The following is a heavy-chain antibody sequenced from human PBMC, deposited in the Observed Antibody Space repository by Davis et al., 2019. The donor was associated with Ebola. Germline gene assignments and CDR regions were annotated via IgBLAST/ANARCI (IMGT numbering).Heavy chain of an antibody. D-gene: IGHD3-3*01. CDR3: ARRRVFWSGYYVYYYYGMDV. Sequence: SETLSLTCAVSGGSISSSNWWSWVRQPPGKGLEWIGEINHSGSTNYNPSLKSRVTISVDTSKNQFSLKLSSVTAADTAVYYCARRRVFWSGYYVYYYYGMDVWGQGTTVTVSS. CDR1: GGSISSSNW. V-gene: IGHV4-4*02. CDR2: INHSGST. J-gene: IGHJ6*02.